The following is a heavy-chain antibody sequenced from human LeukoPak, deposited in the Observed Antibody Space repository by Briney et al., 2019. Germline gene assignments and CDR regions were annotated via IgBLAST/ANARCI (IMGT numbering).Heavy chain of an antibody. D-gene: IGHD3-10*01. CDR2: IYYSGRT. CDR1: GGSISIGGYY. J-gene: IGHJ3*02. V-gene: IGHV4-31*03. Sequence: PSQTLSLTCTVSGGSISIGGYYWSRIRQHPGKGLEWIGYIYYSGRTYYNPSLKSRVTISVDTSKNQFSLKLSSVTAADTAVYYCARDAGFGTSDAFDIWGRGTMVTVSS. CDR3: ARDAGFGTSDAFDI.